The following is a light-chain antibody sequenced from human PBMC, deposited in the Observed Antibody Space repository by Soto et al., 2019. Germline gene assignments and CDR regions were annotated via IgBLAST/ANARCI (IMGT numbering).Light chain of an antibody. J-gene: IGKJ1*01. Sequence: EIVMTQSPATLSVSPGERATLSCWARQSVSSNLAWYQQKPGQAPRLLIYGASTRAPGIPARFSGSGSGTEFTLTISSLQSEDFAVYYCQQYNNWPRTFGQGTKVEIK. CDR1: QSVSSN. CDR3: QQYNNWPRT. V-gene: IGKV3-15*01. CDR2: GAS.